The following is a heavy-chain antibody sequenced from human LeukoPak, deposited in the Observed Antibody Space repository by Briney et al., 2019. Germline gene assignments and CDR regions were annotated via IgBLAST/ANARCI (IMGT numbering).Heavy chain of an antibody. Sequence: ASVKVSCKASGYTFTSYDINWVRQATGQGLEWMGWMNPNSGNTGYAQKFQGRVTITRNTSISTAYMELSSLRSEDTAVYYCARGLSSYYYDSSGYPGDYWGQGTLVTVSS. D-gene: IGHD3-22*01. V-gene: IGHV1-8*03. CDR1: GYTFTSYD. J-gene: IGHJ4*02. CDR2: MNPNSGNT. CDR3: ARGLSSYYYDSSGYPGDY.